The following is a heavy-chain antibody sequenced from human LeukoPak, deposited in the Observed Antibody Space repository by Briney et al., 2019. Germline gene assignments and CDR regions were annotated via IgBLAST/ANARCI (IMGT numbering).Heavy chain of an antibody. CDR1: GFTFSGYA. V-gene: IGHV3-23*01. D-gene: IGHD6-13*01. CDR2: ISGSGDGT. CDR3: ARWGTYSSSWLGAFDI. J-gene: IGHJ3*02. Sequence: PGGSLRLSCAASGFTFSGYAMSWVRQAPGKGLEWVSAISGSGDGTYYADSVKGRFAISRDNSKNTLFLQMNSLRAEDTAVYYCARWGTYSSSWLGAFDIWGQGTMVTVSS.